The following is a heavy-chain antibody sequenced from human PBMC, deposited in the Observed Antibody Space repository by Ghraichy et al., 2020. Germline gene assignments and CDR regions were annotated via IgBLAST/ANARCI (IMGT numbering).Heavy chain of an antibody. V-gene: IGHV4-61*08. CDR3: ARDDSSSYYTGGMDV. CDR1: GGSLSSGDYY. J-gene: IGHJ6*02. CDR2: IYYSGST. Sequence: TLSLTCIVSGGSLSSGDYYWSWIRQPPGKGLEWIGNIYYSGSTNYNPSLKSRVTISVDTSRNQFSLKLRSVIAADTAVYYCARDDSSSYYTGGMDVWGQGTTVTVSS. D-gene: IGHD2-2*02.